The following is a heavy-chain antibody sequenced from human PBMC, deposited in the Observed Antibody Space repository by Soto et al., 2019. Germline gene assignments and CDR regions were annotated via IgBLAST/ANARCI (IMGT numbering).Heavy chain of an antibody. Sequence: ASVNVSCKPSGYTFSRYGMSLVRLAPGQGLEWMGWISAYNGNTNYAQKLQGRVTMTTDTSTSTAYMELRSLRSDDTAVYYCAKGSYDSSGYYRNPYDYWGQGTPVTVSS. CDR1: GYTFSRYG. J-gene: IGHJ4*02. CDR3: AKGSYDSSGYYRNPYDY. CDR2: ISAYNGNT. D-gene: IGHD3-22*01. V-gene: IGHV1-18*01.